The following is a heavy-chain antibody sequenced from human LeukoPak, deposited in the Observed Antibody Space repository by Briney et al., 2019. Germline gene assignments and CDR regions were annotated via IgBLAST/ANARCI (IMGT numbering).Heavy chain of an antibody. V-gene: IGHV4-39*01. CDR1: GGSIGSSDYY. CDR2: IFYSGII. Sequence: SETLSLTCTVSGGSIGSSDYYWGWIRQPPGKGLEWIGSIFYSGIIYYNPSLKSRITISVDTSKNQFSLKLSSVTAADTAVYYCARHIVGGSYFDYWGQGTLVTVSS. CDR3: ARHIVGGSYFDY. D-gene: IGHD1-26*01. J-gene: IGHJ4*02.